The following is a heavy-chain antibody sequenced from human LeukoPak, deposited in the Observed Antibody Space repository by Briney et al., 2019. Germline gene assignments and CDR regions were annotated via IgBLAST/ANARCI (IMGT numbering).Heavy chain of an antibody. CDR3: AREGGRGWLRRAGFDY. CDR1: GFTFSSYS. D-gene: IGHD5-12*01. V-gene: IGHV3-21*01. J-gene: IGHJ4*02. CDR2: ISSSSSYI. Sequence: GGSLRLSCAASGFTFSSYSMNWVRQAPGKGLEWVSSISSSSSYIYYADSVKGRFTISRDNAKNSLYLQMNSLRAEDTAVYYCAREGGRGWLRRAGFDYWGQGTLVTVSS.